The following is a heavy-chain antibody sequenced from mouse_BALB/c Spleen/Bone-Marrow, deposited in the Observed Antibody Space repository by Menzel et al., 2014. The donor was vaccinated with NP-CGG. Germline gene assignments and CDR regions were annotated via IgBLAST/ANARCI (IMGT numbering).Heavy chain of an antibody. V-gene: IGHV7-3*02. CDR1: GFTYTDYY. J-gene: IGHJ3*01. Sequence: DVKLVESGGGLVQPGGSLRLSCATSGFTYTDYYMSWVRQPPGKALEWLGFIRNKANGYTTEYSASVKGRFTISRDNSQSILYLQMNTLRAEDSATYYCARGRITTGFAYWGQGTLVTGSA. D-gene: IGHD1-1*01. CDR2: IRNKANGYTT. CDR3: ARGRITTGFAY.